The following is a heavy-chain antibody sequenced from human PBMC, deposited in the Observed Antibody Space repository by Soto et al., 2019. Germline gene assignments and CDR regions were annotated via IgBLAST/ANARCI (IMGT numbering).Heavy chain of an antibody. D-gene: IGHD4-17*01. CDR1: GFTFSGSA. CDR2: IRSKANNYAT. CDR3: TRGYGDYVRDY. Sequence: EVQLVESGGGLVQPGESLKLSCAVSGFTFSGSAMQWVRQASGKGLEWVGRIRSKANNYATEYAASGKGRFTIYRDDSKNTAYLQMNSMKTEDTAVYYCTRGYGDYVRDYCGQGTLVTVSS. J-gene: IGHJ4*02. V-gene: IGHV3-73*01.